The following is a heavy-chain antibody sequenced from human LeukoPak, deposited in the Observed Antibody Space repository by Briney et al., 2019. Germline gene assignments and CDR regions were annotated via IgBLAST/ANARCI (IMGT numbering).Heavy chain of an antibody. CDR3: ARGVYYVRMGGSWFDP. CDR1: GGTFSSYA. J-gene: IGHJ5*02. D-gene: IGHD3-10*02. CDR2: IIPIFGTA. Sequence: SVKVSCKASGGTFSSYAISWVRQAPGQGLEWMGGIIPIFGTANYAQKFQGRVTITADESTSTAYMELSSLRSEDTAVYYCARGVYYVRMGGSWFDPWGQGTLVTVSS. V-gene: IGHV1-69*01.